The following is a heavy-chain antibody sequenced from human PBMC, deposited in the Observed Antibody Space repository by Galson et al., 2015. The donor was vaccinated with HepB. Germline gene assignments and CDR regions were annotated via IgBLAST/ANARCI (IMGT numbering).Heavy chain of an antibody. V-gene: IGHV1-69*04. D-gene: IGHD1-26*01. J-gene: IGHJ4*02. CDR1: GGTFSSYT. Sequence: SVKVSCKASGGTFSSYTISWVRQAPGQGLEWMGRIIPILGIANYAQKFQGRVTITADKSTSTAYMELSSLRSEDTAVYYCARDSGSYWGVDYWGQGTLVTVSS. CDR2: IIPILGIA. CDR3: ARDSGSYWGVDY.